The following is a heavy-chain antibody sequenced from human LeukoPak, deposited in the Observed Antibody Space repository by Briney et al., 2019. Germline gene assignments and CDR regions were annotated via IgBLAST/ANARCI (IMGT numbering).Heavy chain of an antibody. CDR2: ISRSGSTK. J-gene: IGHJ5*02. Sequence: GGSLRLSCAASGFTLSDYNMRWIRQAPGKGLEWVSSISRSGSTKYYADSVKGRFTISRDNAKNSLFLQMNSLRAEDTAVYYCAKDVRGYSYGLYNWFDPWGQGTLVTVSS. D-gene: IGHD5-18*01. CDR3: AKDVRGYSYGLYNWFDP. V-gene: IGHV3-11*04. CDR1: GFTLSDYN.